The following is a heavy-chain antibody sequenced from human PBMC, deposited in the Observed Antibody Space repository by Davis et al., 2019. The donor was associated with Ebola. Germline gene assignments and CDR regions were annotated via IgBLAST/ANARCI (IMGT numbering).Heavy chain of an antibody. Sequence: ASVKVSCKASGYTFTSYGISWVRQAPGQGLEWMGWISAYNGNTNYAQKLQGRVTMTTDTSTSTAYMELRSLRSDDTAVYYCARDLEVVVVVAATFGDYWGQGTLVTVSS. J-gene: IGHJ4*02. V-gene: IGHV1-18*04. D-gene: IGHD2-15*01. CDR3: ARDLEVVVVVAATFGDY. CDR1: GYTFTSYG. CDR2: ISAYNGNT.